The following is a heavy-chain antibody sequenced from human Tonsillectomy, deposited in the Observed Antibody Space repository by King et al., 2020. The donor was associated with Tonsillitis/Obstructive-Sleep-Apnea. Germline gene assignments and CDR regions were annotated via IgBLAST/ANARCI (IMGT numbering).Heavy chain of an antibody. CDR2: IYSGGST. V-gene: IGHV3-66*01. J-gene: IGHJ6*03. Sequence: DVQLVESGGGLVQPGGSLRLSCAASGFTVSSNQMSWVRQAPGKGLEWVSVIYSGGSTYYADSVKGRFTISRDNSKNTLYLQMNSLRAEDTAVYYCARWGIYCSGGSCYPFYMDVWGKGTTVTVSS. CDR1: GFTVSSNQ. CDR3: ARWGIYCSGGSCYPFYMDV. D-gene: IGHD2-15*01.